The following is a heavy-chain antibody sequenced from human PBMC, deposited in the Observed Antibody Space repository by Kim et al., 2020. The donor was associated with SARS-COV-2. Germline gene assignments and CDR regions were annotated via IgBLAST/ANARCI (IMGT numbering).Heavy chain of an antibody. CDR3: ARWDCSSTKCYRHFDY. CDR1: GFTFSSYS. Sequence: GGSLRLSCAASGFTFSSYSMNWVRQAPGNGLEWVSSISSSSAYLYYPSSVKGRFAISRDNAKNSLYLQLNSLRAEDTAVYYCARWDCSSTKCYRHFDYWGQGTLVTVSS. D-gene: IGHD2-2*01. J-gene: IGHJ4*02. CDR2: ISSSSAYL. V-gene: IGHV3-21*01.